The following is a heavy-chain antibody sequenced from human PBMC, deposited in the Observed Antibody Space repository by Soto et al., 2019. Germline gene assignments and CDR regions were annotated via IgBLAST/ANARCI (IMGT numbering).Heavy chain of an antibody. D-gene: IGHD4-17*01. CDR1: GGSISSSSYY. J-gene: IGHJ5*02. Sequence: PSETLSLTCTVSGGSISSSSYYWGWIRQPPGKGLEWIGSIYYSGSTYYNPSLKSRVTISVDTSKNQFSLKLSSVTAADTAVYYCARHEATVVNPWGQGTLVTVSS. V-gene: IGHV4-39*01. CDR3: ARHEATVVNP. CDR2: IYYSGST.